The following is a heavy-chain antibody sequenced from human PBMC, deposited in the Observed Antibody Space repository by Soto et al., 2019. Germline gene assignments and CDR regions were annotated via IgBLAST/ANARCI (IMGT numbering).Heavy chain of an antibody. J-gene: IGHJ6*02. V-gene: IGHV3-48*02. Sequence: EVQLVESGGGLVQPGGSLRLSCAASGFTFSSYSMTWVRQAPGKGLEWVSYISSSNSTIHYADSVKGRFTMSRDNAKNSLYLQMNSLRDEDTAVYYCARVGKDPLTMLYHDYYGMDVWGQGTTVTVSS. CDR1: GFTFSSYS. CDR3: ARVGKDPLTMLYHDYYGMDV. D-gene: IGHD2-8*01. CDR2: ISSSNSTI.